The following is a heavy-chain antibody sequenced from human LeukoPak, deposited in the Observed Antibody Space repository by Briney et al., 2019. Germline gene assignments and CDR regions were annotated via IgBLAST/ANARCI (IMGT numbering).Heavy chain of an antibody. CDR3: AKDPYSSSPNNWFDP. V-gene: IGHV3-23*01. Sequence: GGSLRLSCAASGFTFSSYAMSLVRQAPGKGLEWVSTISGSGGSTYYADSVKGRFTISRDNSKNTLYLQMNSLRAEDTAVYYCAKDPYSSSPNNWFDPWGQGTLVTVSS. D-gene: IGHD6-6*01. J-gene: IGHJ5*02. CDR2: ISGSGGST. CDR1: GFTFSSYA.